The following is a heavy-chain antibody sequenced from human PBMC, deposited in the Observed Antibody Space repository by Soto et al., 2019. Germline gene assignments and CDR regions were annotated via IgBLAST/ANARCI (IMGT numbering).Heavy chain of an antibody. CDR3: ARRPTGVELDY. V-gene: IGHV4-59*08. CDR2: IYYSGST. J-gene: IGHJ4*02. CDR1: GGSISSYY. D-gene: IGHD2-8*01. Sequence: SETLSLTCTVSGGSISSYYWNWIRQPPGKGLGWIGYIYYSGSTNSNPSLKSRVTISLDTSKNQFSLKLSSVTAADTAVYYCARRPTGVELDYWGQGTLVT.